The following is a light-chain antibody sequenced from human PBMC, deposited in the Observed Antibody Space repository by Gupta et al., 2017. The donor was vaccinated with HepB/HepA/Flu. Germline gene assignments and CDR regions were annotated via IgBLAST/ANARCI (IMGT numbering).Light chain of an antibody. J-gene: IGKJ4*01. CDR2: DAS. V-gene: IGKV3-11*01. CDR3: QQRSNFA. Sequence: LVLTQSPSSLSLSPGERASLSCRTSQSVGSYLAWYQQKPGQAPRLIIYDASNRATGIPARFSGSGSGTDFTLTISSLEPEDFAVYYCQQRSNFAFGGGTKVEIK. CDR1: QSVGSY.